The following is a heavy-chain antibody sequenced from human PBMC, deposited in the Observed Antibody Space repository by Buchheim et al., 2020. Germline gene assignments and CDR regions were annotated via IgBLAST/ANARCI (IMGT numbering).Heavy chain of an antibody. CDR1: GFTFSSYA. Sequence: EVQLLESGGGLVQPGGSLRLSCAASGFTFSSYAMSWVRQAPGKGLEWVSAISCSGGSTYYADSVKGRFTISRDNSKNTLYLKMNSLRAEDTAVYYCAKDRPDTSIFGVVIPHAFDIWGQGT. V-gene: IGHV3-23*01. D-gene: IGHD3-3*01. CDR2: ISCSGGST. J-gene: IGHJ3*02. CDR3: AKDRPDTSIFGVVIPHAFDI.